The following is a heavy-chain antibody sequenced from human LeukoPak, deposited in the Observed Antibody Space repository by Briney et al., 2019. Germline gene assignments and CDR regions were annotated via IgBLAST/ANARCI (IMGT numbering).Heavy chain of an antibody. CDR1: GFTFSSYG. D-gene: IGHD3-3*01. Sequence: GGSLRLSCAASGFTFSSYGMHWVRQAPGKGLEWVAFIRYDGSNKYYADSVKGRFTISRDNSKNTLYLQMNSLRAEDTAVYYCAKDLASSRLFGVVYFDAFDIWGQGTMVTVSS. CDR3: AKDLASSRLFGVVYFDAFDI. CDR2: IRYDGSNK. J-gene: IGHJ3*02. V-gene: IGHV3-30*02.